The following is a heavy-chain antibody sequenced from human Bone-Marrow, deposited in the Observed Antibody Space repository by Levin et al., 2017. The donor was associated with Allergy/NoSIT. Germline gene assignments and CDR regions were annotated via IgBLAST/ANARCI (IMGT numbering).Heavy chain of an antibody. CDR2: ISSSRSTI. CDR3: ARERGAVDILTGWYYYYYGMDV. J-gene: IGHJ6*02. D-gene: IGHD3-9*01. V-gene: IGHV3-48*01. Sequence: GGSLRLSCAASGFTFSSYNMNWVRQAPGKGLEWVSYISSSRSTIYYADSVKGRFTISRDNAKNSLYLQMNSLRAEDTAVYYCARERGAVDILTGWYYYYYGMDVWGQGTTVTVSS. CDR1: GFTFSSYN.